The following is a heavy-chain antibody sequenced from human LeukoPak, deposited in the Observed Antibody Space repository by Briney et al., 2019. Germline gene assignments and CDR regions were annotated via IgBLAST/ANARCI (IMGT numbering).Heavy chain of an antibody. CDR1: GGSISSNNW. CDR2: VYHSGST. J-gene: IGHJ6*02. D-gene: IGHD2-15*01. Sequence: SETLSLTCTVSGGSISSNNWWSWVRQPPGKGLEWIGEVYHSGSTSYNPSLLSRVTISVDKSKNQFSLEMRSVTAADTAVYYCARDVTRQVMDVWGQGTTVTVSS. V-gene: IGHV4-4*02. CDR3: ARDVTRQVMDV.